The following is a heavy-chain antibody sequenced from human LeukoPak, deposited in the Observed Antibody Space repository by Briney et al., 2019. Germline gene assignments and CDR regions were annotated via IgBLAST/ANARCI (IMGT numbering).Heavy chain of an antibody. CDR3: ARAPTKPMAGFDP. CDR2: INPSGGST. D-gene: IGHD2-8*01. Sequence: GAAVKVSCKASGYTFTGYYMHWVRQAPGQGLEWMGIINPSGGSTSYSQKFQGRVTMTRDTSTSTVYMELSSLRSEDTAVYYCARAPTKPMAGFDPWGQGTLVTVSS. CDR1: GYTFTGYY. J-gene: IGHJ5*02. V-gene: IGHV1-46*01.